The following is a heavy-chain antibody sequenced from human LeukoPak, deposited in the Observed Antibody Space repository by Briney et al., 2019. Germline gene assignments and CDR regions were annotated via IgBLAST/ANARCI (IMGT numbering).Heavy chain of an antibody. CDR1: GGTFSSYA. Sequence: SVKVSCKASGGTFSSYAISWVRQAPGQGLEWMGGIIPIFGTANYAQKFQGRVTITADESTSTAYMELSSLRSEDTAVYYCARRVGQTTTIDYWGQGTLVTVSS. J-gene: IGHJ4*02. CDR3: ARRVGQTTTIDY. CDR2: IIPIFGTA. D-gene: IGHD4-11*01. V-gene: IGHV1-69*13.